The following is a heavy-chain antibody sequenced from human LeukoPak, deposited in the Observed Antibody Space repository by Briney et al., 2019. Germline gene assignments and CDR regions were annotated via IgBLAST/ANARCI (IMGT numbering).Heavy chain of an antibody. J-gene: IGHJ4*02. V-gene: IGHV4-59*08. CDR1: GGSISSYY. CDR3: ARHRHRVGAFRGYFDS. CDR2: IYYSGST. D-gene: IGHD1-26*01. Sequence: SETLSLTCTVSGGSISSYYWSWIRQPPGKGLEWIGYIYYSGSTNYNPSLKSRVTISVDTSKNQFSLKLSSVTAADTAVYYCARHRHRVGAFRGYFDSWGQGTLVTVSS.